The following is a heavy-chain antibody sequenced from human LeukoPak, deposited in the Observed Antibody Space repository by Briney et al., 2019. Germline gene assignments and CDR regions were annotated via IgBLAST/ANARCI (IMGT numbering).Heavy chain of an antibody. CDR1: GFTFNNYG. V-gene: IGHV3-30*03. J-gene: IGHJ3*02. CDR2: ISYDGRNI. CDR3: ATAERHDAFDI. Sequence: GGSLRLSCAASGFTFNNYGMHWVRQAPGKGLEWVAVISYDGRNIHYPDSVKGRFTISRDNSKNTLYLQMNSLRAEDTAVYYCATAERHDAFDIWGQGTMVTVSS.